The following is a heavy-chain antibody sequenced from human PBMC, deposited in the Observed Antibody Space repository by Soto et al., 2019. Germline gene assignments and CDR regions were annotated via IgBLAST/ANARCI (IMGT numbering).Heavy chain of an antibody. D-gene: IGHD1-1*01. CDR1: GYTLTELS. V-gene: IGHV1-24*01. J-gene: IGHJ6*02. CDR2: FDPEDGET. Sequence: ASVKVSCMVSGYTLTELSMHWVRQAPGKVLEWMGGFDPEDGETIYAQKFQGRVTMTEDTSTDTAYMELSSLRSEDTVVYYCATGGNWNYRYGMDVWGQGTTVTVSS. CDR3: ATGGNWNYRYGMDV.